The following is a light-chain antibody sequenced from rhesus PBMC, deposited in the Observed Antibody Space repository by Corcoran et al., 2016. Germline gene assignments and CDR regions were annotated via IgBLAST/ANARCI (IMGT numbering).Light chain of an antibody. CDR2: YAS. CDR1: EGISNS. CDR3: QQYNMHPYS. Sequence: DIVMTQSPAFVSVTPGEKVTITCQASEGISNSLHWYQQKPYQAPKLFIQYASQSLSGVPSRFTGSGSWKYFTFTTSSLEVEDAATCSCQQYNMHPYSFGQGTKVEIK. V-gene: IGKV6-47*02. J-gene: IGKJ2*01.